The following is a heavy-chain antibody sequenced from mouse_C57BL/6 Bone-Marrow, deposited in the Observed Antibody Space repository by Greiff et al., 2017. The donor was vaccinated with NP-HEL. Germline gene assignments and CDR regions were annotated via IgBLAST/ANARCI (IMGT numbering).Heavy chain of an antibody. V-gene: IGHV14-4*01. CDR1: GFNIKDYY. CDR2: IDPENGDT. D-gene: IGHD1-1*01. CDR3: TTVYYGSSLYAMDY. Sequence: EVKLQESGAELVRPGASVKLSCTASGFNIKDYYMHWVKQRPEQGLEWIGWIDPENGDTEYASKFQGKATITADTSSNTAYLQLSSLTSEDTAVYYCTTVYYGSSLYAMDYWGQGTSVTVSS. J-gene: IGHJ4*01.